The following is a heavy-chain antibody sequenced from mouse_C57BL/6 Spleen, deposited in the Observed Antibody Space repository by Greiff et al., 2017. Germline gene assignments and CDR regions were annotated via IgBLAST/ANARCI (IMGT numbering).Heavy chain of an antibody. D-gene: IGHD1-1*01. V-gene: IGHV14-1*01. CDR3: TPFTTVYAMDY. J-gene: IGHJ4*01. CDR2: IDPEDGDT. Sequence: PEQGLEWIGRIDPEDGDTEYAPKFQGKATMTADTSSNTAYLQLSSLTSEDTAVYYCTPFTTVYAMDYWGQGTSVTVSS.